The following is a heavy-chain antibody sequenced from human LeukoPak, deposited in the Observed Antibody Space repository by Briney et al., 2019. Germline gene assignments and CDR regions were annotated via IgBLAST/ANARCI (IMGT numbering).Heavy chain of an antibody. CDR1: VFTSVNYW. Sequence: GGSLRLSSAASVFTSVNYWMSWVRQAPAKGPEWVAHINMDGSVKYCVDSVKGRFTISRDNAKNSLYLQMTSLKVEDTAGYDCARDKVTYWGPGTLVTVSS. CDR3: ARDKVTY. J-gene: IGHJ4*02. CDR2: INMDGSVK. V-gene: IGHV3-7*01.